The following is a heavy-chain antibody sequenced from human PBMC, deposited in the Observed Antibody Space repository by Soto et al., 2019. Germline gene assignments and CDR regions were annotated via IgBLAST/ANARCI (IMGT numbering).Heavy chain of an antibody. V-gene: IGHV1-69*06. CDR2: IIPIFGTA. J-gene: IGHJ5*02. D-gene: IGHD3-3*01. CDR3: ARGYYDLWSGYLQYNWFDP. CDR1: GGTFSSYA. Sequence: SVKVSCKASGGTFSSYAISWVRQAPGQGREWMGGIIPIFGTANYAQKFQGRVTITADKSTSTAYMELSSLRSEDTAVYYCARGYYDLWSGYLQYNWFDPWGQGTLVTVSS.